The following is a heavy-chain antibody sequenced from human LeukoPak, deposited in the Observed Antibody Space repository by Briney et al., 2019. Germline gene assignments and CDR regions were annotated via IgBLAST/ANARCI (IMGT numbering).Heavy chain of an antibody. J-gene: IGHJ3*02. CDR1: GYTFTGYY. CDR3: ARESLYYYDSSGTRMDAFDI. V-gene: IGHV1-2*02. CDR2: INPNSGGT. D-gene: IGHD3-22*01. Sequence: ASVKVSRKASGYTFTGYYMHWVRQAPGQGLEWMGWINPNSGGTNYAQKFQGRVIMTRDTSISTAYMELSRLRSDDTAVYYCARESLYYYDSSGTRMDAFDIWGQGTMVTVSS.